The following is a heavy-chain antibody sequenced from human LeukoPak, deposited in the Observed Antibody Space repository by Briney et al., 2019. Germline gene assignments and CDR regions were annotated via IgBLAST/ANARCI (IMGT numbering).Heavy chain of an antibody. V-gene: IGHV3-66*01. CDR1: GFTVSSNY. CDR3: ARSQQQGQFDY. Sequence: GGSLRLSCAASGFTVSSNYMSWVRQAPGKGLEWVSIIYSGGSTYYADSVKGRFTISRDNSKNTLYLQMNSLRAEDTAVYYCARSQQQGQFDYWGQGTLVTVSS. J-gene: IGHJ4*02. CDR2: IYSGGST. D-gene: IGHD6-13*01.